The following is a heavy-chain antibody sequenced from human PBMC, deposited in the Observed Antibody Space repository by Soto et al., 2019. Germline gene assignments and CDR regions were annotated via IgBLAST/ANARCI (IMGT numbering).Heavy chain of an antibody. CDR1: GYTFTSYY. D-gene: IGHD2-2*02. CDR2: INPSGGST. J-gene: IGHJ6*02. V-gene: IGHV1-46*01. CDR3: ASHCSSTSCYNYGMDV. Sequence: QVQLVQSGAEVKKPGASVKVSCKASGYTFTSYYMHWVRQAPGQGLEWMGRINPSGGSTSYAQKFQGRVTMTRDTSTSTVYMELSSLRSEDTAVYYCASHCSSTSCYNYGMDVWGQGTTVTVSS.